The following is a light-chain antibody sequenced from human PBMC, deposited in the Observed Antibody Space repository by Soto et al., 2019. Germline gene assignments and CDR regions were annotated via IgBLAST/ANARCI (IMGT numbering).Light chain of an antibody. Sequence: EFVLTQSPGTLSLSPGERATLSCRASQSVSSVFLAWYQQKPGQPPRLLIYGASTRGSGIPDRFSGSGSGTELTLTISSVQSEDFAVYYCQQYNEWPLTFGGGTKVEIK. CDR1: QSVSSV. CDR3: QQYNEWPLT. J-gene: IGKJ4*01. CDR2: GAS. V-gene: IGKV3D-15*01.